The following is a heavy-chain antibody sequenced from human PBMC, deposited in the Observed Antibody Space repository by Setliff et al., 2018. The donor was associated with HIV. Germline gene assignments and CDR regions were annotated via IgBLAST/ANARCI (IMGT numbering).Heavy chain of an antibody. D-gene: IGHD2-15*01. V-gene: IGHV1-69-2*01. Sequence: KVSCKASGYTFTDYFIHWVHQAPGKGLEWMGRVDSEDGETKYAEKFQGRLTITADTSIDTAYMELISLTSEDTAVYYCATQRWLLPDYWGQGTLVTVSS. J-gene: IGHJ4*02. CDR2: VDSEDGET. CDR1: GYTFTDYF. CDR3: ATQRWLLPDY.